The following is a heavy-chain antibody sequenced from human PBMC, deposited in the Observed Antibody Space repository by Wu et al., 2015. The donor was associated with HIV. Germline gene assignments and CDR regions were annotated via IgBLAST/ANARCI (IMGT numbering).Heavy chain of an antibody. Sequence: QVQLVQSGAEVKKPGSSVKVSCKASGGTFSSYAISWVRQAPGQGLEWMGGIIPIFGTANYAQKFQGRVTITTDESTSTAYIELSSLRSEDTAVYYCARGQYGDGYNYYYYYGMGRLGPRDHGHRLL. CDR3: ARGQYGDGYNYYYYYGMGR. CDR1: GGTFSSYA. V-gene: IGHV1-69*05. D-gene: IGHD5-24*01. CDR2: IIPIFGTA. J-gene: IGHJ6*02.